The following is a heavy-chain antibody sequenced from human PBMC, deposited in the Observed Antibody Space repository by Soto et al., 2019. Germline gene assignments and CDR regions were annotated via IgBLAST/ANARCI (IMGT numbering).Heavy chain of an antibody. CDR2: IYYSGST. CDR3: ARRSASGGSPYYYYYYMDV. V-gene: IGHV4-59*08. Sequence: SETLSLTCTVSGGSISSYYWSWIRQPPGKGLEWIGYIYYSGSTNYNPSLKSRVTISVDTSKNQFSLKLSSVTAADTAVYYCARRSASGGSPYYYYYYMDVWGKGTTVTVSS. J-gene: IGHJ6*03. D-gene: IGHD2-15*01. CDR1: GGSISSYY.